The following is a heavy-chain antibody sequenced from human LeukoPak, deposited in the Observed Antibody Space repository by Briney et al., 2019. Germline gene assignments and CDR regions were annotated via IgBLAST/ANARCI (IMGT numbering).Heavy chain of an antibody. CDR3: ARVFGRLRLLGHFDY. V-gene: IGHV3-21*01. D-gene: IGHD5-12*01. CDR2: ISTSSSYI. J-gene: IGHJ4*02. CDR1: GFTFSGYS. Sequence: GGSLRLSCGASGFTFSGYSMNWVRQAPGKGLEWVSSISTSSSYIYYADSVKGRFTISRDNAKKSLYLQMNSLRAEDTAVYYCARVFGRLRLLGHFDYWGQGTLVTVSS.